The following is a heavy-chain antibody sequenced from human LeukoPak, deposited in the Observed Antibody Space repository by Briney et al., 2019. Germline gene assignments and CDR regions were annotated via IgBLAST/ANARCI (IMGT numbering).Heavy chain of an antibody. V-gene: IGHV1-2*02. Sequence: ASVKVSCKASGYTFIDYYIHWVRQALGQGLEWMGWVGPNTGGTYYVQTFQGRVTMTSAASISTVYMELTSLTYDDTAVYYCARGSRFHPQNWFDPWGQGTLITVSS. CDR3: ARGSRFHPQNWFDP. CDR1: GYTFIDYY. J-gene: IGHJ5*02. D-gene: IGHD3-10*01. CDR2: VGPNTGGT.